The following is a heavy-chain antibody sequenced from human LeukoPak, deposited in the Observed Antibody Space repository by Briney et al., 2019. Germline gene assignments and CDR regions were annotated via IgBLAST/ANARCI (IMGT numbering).Heavy chain of an antibody. CDR1: GFTFSSYA. D-gene: IGHD5-18*01. V-gene: IGHV3-30-3*01. J-gene: IGHJ6*02. CDR2: ISYDGSNK. Sequence: PGGSLRLSCAASGFTFSSYAMHWVRQAPGKGLEWVAVISYDGSNKYYADSVKGRFTISRDNSKNTLYLQMNSLRAEDTAVYYCARDEGYSYGYYYYYGMDVWGQGTTVTVSS. CDR3: ARDEGYSYGYYYYYGMDV.